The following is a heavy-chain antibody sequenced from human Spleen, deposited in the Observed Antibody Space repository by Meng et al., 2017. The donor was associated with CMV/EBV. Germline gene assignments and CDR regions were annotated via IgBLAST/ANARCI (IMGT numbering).Heavy chain of an antibody. Sequence: GESLKISCAASGFTFSSYSMNWVRQAPGKGLEWVSSISSSSSYIYYADSVKGRFTISRDNAKNSLYLQMNSLRAEDTAVYYCARPSLYTYGFRTDHYYGMDVWGQGTTVTVSS. V-gene: IGHV3-21*01. D-gene: IGHD5-18*01. CDR3: ARPSLYTYGFRTDHYYGMDV. CDR1: GFTFSSYS. CDR2: ISSSSSYI. J-gene: IGHJ6*02.